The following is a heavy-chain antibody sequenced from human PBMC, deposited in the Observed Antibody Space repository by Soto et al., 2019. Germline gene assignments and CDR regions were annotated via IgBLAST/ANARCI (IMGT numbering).Heavy chain of an antibody. CDR1: GFTFSSFG. J-gene: IGHJ4*02. CDR2: ILFDGSNK. Sequence: GGSLRLSCAASGFTFSSFGMHWVRQAPGKGLERVAVILFDGSNKYYADSVKGRYTISQDNSENTLNLKMNSPRAEDTFVYYCAKGLYSGTTSPFDYWGQGTQVTVSS. CDR3: AKGLYSGTTSPFDY. V-gene: IGHV3-30*18. D-gene: IGHD1-26*01.